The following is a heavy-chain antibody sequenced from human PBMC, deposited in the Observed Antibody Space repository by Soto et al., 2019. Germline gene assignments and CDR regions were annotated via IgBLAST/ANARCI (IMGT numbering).Heavy chain of an antibody. CDR2: ISAYNGNT. V-gene: IGHV1-18*01. CDR1: GYTFASYA. J-gene: IGHJ4*02. CDR3: ARDPPPPDY. Sequence: QVQLVQSGAEVKKPGASVKVSCKASGYTFASYAISWMRQAPGQGVEWMGWISAYNGNTNYAQKPQGRVTMTTDTSTSTAYLGLRSLRSDDTAVYYWARDPPPPDYWGQGTLVTVSS.